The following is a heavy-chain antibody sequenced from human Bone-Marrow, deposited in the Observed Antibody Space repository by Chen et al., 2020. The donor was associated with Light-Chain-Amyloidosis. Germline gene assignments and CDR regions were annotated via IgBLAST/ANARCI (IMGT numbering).Heavy chain of an antibody. CDR1: GFNFSSFG. V-gene: IGHV3-23*04. CDR2: VSGSTVST. Sequence: EVQLVESGGGLVQPGGSLRLSCATSGFNFSSFGMSWVRQAPGKGLEWVSTVSGSTVSTYYAGAVKGRFIISRATSKSTLYLQMNSLRAGDTAVYFCTWKGGYFDFWGQGSLVTVSS. D-gene: IGHD3-10*01. J-gene: IGHJ4*02. CDR3: TWKGGYFDF.